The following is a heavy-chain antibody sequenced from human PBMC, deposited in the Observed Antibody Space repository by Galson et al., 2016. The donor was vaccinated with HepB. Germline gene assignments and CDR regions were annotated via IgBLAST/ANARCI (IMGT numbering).Heavy chain of an antibody. V-gene: IGHV3-48*01. CDR2: ISSSSSTI. Sequence: SLRLSCAASGFTFSSYSMNWVRQAPGKGLEWASYISSSSSTIYYADSVKGRFTISRDNAKNSLYLQMNSLRAEDTAVYYCASLYSSSSNYYYGMDVWGQGTTVTVSS. CDR1: GFTFSSYS. CDR3: ASLYSSSSNYYYGMDV. D-gene: IGHD6-6*01. J-gene: IGHJ6*02.